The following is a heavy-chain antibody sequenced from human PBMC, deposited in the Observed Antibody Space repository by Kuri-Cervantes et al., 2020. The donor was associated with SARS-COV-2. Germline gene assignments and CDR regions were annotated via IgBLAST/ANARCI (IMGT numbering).Heavy chain of an antibody. CDR1: GFTVNSYY. J-gene: IGHJ3*01. CDR3: ARGNVAVAGDAFDV. Sequence: LTCAASGFTVNSYYINWVRQAPGKGLEWVSVIFTDDKTYYADSVKDRVNMSRDNFRNTVFLQINSLRADDTAVYYCARGNVAVAGDAFDVWGHGTVVTVSS. V-gene: IGHV3-66*01. CDR2: IFTDDKT. D-gene: IGHD6-19*01.